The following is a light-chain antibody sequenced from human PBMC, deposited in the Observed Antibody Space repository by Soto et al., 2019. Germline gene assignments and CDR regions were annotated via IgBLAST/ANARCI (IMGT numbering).Light chain of an antibody. Sequence: EIVLTQSPGTLSLSPGERATLSCRASQSVSSSYLAWYQQKPGQAPRILIYGASSRATGIPDRFSGSGSGTDLTLTISRLEPEDFEVYYCQQYEKWPTWTFGQGTKVDIK. CDR2: GAS. J-gene: IGKJ1*01. CDR3: QQYEKWPTWT. V-gene: IGKV3-20*01. CDR1: QSVSSSY.